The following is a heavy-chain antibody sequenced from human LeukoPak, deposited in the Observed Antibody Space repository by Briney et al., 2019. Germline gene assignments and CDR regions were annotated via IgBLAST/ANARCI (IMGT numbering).Heavy chain of an antibody. CDR2: ISSSSSYI. J-gene: IGHJ6*02. CDR1: GFTFSSYS. V-gene: IGHV3-21*01. CDR3: ASKSLTLVDDYYYGLDV. D-gene: IGHD2-2*01. Sequence: KPGGSLRLSCAASGFTFSSYSMNWVRQAPGKGLEWVSSISSSSSYIYYADSVKGRFTISRDNAKNSLYLQMNSLRAEDTAVYYCASKSLTLVDDYYYGLDVWGQGTTVTVSS.